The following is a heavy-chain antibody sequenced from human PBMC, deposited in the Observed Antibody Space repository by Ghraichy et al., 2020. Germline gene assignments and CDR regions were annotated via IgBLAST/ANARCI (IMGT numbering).Heavy chain of an antibody. J-gene: IGHJ4*02. CDR3: ASFRSGSGSYYLS. Sequence: SETLSLTCTVPGGSINSYFWNWIRQPPGKGLEWIGDVYYTGSSDYNPSLKSRVAISIDTSKNQFSLKLISVTSADTAVYYCASFRSGSGSYYLSWGQGTLVTVSS. D-gene: IGHD1-26*01. CDR2: VYYTGSS. V-gene: IGHV4-59*01. CDR1: GGSINSYF.